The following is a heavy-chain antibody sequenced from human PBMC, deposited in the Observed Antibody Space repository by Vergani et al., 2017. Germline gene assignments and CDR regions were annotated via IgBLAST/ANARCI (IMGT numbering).Heavy chain of an antibody. V-gene: IGHV3-30*02. Sequence: QVQLVQSGGGVVQPGGSLRLSCATSGFTLSNYYMQWIRQGPGKGLEFVAFIQFDGSNQYYADSVKGRFTLSRDFSKNTLYLQMNSLRTDDTATYYCAKHFRGWGIDYWGQGTQVIVSS. CDR1: GFTLSNYY. J-gene: IGHJ4*02. CDR3: AKHFRGWGIDY. D-gene: IGHD3-16*01. CDR2: IQFDGSNQ.